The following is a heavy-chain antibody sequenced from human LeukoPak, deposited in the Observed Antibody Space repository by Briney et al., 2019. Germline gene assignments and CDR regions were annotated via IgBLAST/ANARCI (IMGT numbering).Heavy chain of an antibody. D-gene: IGHD6-19*01. CDR1: GFTFSSYE. CDR3: ARETPDSSGWD. CDR2: ISSSGSTI. J-gene: IGHJ4*02. V-gene: IGHV3-48*03. Sequence: GGSLRLSCAASGFTFSSYEMNWVRQAPGKGLEWVSYISSSGSTIYYADSVKGRFTISRDNAKNSLYLQLNSLRAEDTAVYYCARETPDSSGWDWGQGTLVTVSS.